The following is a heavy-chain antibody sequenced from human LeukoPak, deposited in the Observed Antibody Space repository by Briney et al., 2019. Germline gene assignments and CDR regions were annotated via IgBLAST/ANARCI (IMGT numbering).Heavy chain of an antibody. Sequence: GGSLRLSCAASGFTFSSYRKNWVRHPPGKGLEWVSYISSSGSTIYYADSVNGRFIISSDNATNSLYPQMNSLRAEAAAVYYCVRDIFSAETRPYYFVSWGQRTLVTVSS. J-gene: IGHJ4*02. CDR2: ISSSGSTI. V-gene: IGHV3-48*03. CDR3: VRDIFSAETRPYYFVS. CDR1: GFTFSSYR. D-gene: IGHD2-15*01.